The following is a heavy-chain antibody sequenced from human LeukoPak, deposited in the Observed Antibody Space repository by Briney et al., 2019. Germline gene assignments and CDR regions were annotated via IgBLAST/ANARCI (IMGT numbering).Heavy chain of an antibody. D-gene: IGHD3-16*01. V-gene: IGHV4-59*01. J-gene: IGHJ3*02. CDR1: GGSISSYC. CDR2: IYYSGST. CDR3: AREPPSGGLDAFDI. Sequence: PSETLSLTCTVSGGSISSYCWSWIRQPPGKGLEWIGYIYYSGSTNYNPSLKSRVTISVDTSKNQFSLKLSSVTAADTAVYYCAREPPSGGLDAFDIWGQGTMVTVSS.